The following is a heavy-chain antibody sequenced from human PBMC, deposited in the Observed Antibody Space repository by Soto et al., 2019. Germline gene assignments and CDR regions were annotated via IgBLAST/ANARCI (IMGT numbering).Heavy chain of an antibody. V-gene: IGHV3-33*01. Sequence: QVQLVESGGGVVQPGGSLRLSCAASAFTFSRHGMHWVRQAPGMGLQWVGVIWSDGSNQCYAESVQGRLTISRDNSKITLYRQMNSLRAEDTAVYYCARERTFGENNHNYMDVWGTGITVTVSS. J-gene: IGHJ6*03. D-gene: IGHD3-10*01. CDR1: AFTFSRHG. CDR3: ARERTFGENNHNYMDV. CDR2: IWSDGSNQ.